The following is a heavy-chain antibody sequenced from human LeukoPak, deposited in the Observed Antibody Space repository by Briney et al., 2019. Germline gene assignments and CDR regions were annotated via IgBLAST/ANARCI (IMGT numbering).Heavy chain of an antibody. CDR1: GGSIRSYY. Sequence: SETLSLTCAVSGGSIRSYYWSWIRQPPGKGLEWIASVYYSGSTNYNLSLKSRVTISVDTSKNEFSLNLYSVTAADTAVYYCARQKGAADRGPGSSCFAPWGRETLVTVSS. J-gene: IGHJ5*02. D-gene: IGHD3-10*01. CDR2: VYYSGST. CDR3: ARQKGAADRGPGSSCFAP. V-gene: IGHV4-59*08.